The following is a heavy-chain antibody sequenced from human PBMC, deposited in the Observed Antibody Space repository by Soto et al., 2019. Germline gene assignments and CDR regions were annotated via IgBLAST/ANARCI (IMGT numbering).Heavy chain of an antibody. D-gene: IGHD1-26*01. Sequence: EVQLVESGGGLVQPGGSLRLSCAASGFIFTRYSMNWVRQAPGKGLEWLSYIRIDSNHIGYADSVRGRFTISSDIAKNSLYLQMNSLRDEDTAVYYCARDLSYAFDYWGQGTLVTVSS. CDR2: IRIDSNHI. CDR3: ARDLSYAFDY. J-gene: IGHJ4*02. V-gene: IGHV3-48*02. CDR1: GFIFTRYS.